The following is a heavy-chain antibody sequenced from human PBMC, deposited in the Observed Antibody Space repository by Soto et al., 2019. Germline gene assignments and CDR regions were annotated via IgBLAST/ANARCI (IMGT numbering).Heavy chain of an antibody. CDR1: GFTFSSYW. V-gene: IGHV3-74*01. CDR3: ARDFYDSSGYLLDY. Sequence: GSLRLSCAASGFTFSSYWMHWVRQAXGKGLVWVSRINSDGSSTSYADSVKGRFTISRDNAKNTLYLQMNSLRAEDTAVYYCARDFYDSSGYLLDYWGQGTLVTVSS. J-gene: IGHJ4*02. D-gene: IGHD3-22*01. CDR2: INSDGSST.